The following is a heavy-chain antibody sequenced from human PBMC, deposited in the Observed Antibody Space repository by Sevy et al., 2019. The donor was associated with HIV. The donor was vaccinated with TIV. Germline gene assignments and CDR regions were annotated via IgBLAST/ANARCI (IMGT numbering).Heavy chain of an antibody. CDR3: AKDVGYCSGGSCYSFDY. D-gene: IGHD2-15*01. CDR2: IAYDGSNK. Sequence: GGSLRLSCAASGFTFSSYGMHWVRQAPGKGLEWVAVIAYDGSNKYYADSVKGRFTISRENSKNTLYLQMNSLRAEDTAVYYCAKDVGYCSGGSCYSFDYWGQGTLVTVSS. J-gene: IGHJ4*02. CDR1: GFTFSSYG. V-gene: IGHV3-30*18.